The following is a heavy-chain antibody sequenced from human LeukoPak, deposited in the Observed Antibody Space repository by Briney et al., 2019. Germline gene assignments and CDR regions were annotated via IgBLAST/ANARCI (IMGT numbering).Heavy chain of an antibody. CDR3: ARVVNEKINRGYYSDY. Sequence: SGGSLRLSCAASGFTFSSYGMHWVRQAPGKGLEWVSSISGSYSHIYYADSVKGRFTISRDNAKSSLYLQMNSLRAEDTAVYYCARVVNEKINRGYYSDYWGQGTLVTVSS. CDR2: ISGSYSHI. CDR1: GFTFSSYG. D-gene: IGHD3-22*01. V-gene: IGHV3-21*01. J-gene: IGHJ4*02.